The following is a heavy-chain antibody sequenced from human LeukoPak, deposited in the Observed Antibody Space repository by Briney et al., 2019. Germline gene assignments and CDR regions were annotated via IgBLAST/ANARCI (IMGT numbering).Heavy chain of an antibody. CDR1: GYTFTSYG. J-gene: IGHJ4*02. D-gene: IGHD3-22*01. CDR2: ISAYNGNT. V-gene: IGHV1-18*01. CDR3: AREAGYYDSSGSPPDY. Sequence: ASVNVSCKASGYTFTSYGISWVRQAPGQGLEWMGWISAYNGNTNYAQKLQGRVTMTTDTSTSTAYMELRSLRSDDTAVYYCAREAGYYDSSGSPPDYWGQGTLVTVSS.